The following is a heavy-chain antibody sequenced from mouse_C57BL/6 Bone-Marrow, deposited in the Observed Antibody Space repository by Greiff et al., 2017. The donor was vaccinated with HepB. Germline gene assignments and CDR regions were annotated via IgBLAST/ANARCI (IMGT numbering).Heavy chain of an antibody. CDR2: ISSGGDYI. Sequence: EVQGVESGEGLVKPGGSLKLSCAASGFTFSSYAMSWVRQTPEKRLEWVAYISSGGDYIYYADTVKGRFTISRDNARNTLYLQMSSLKSEDTAMYYCTRDEGTTGVDYWGQGTTLTVSS. CDR3: TRDEGTTGVDY. D-gene: IGHD1-1*01. V-gene: IGHV5-9-1*02. J-gene: IGHJ2*01. CDR1: GFTFSSYA.